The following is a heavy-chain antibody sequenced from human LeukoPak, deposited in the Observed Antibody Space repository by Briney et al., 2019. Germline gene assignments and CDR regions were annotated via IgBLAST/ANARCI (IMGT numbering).Heavy chain of an antibody. CDR3: ARVVGAFDI. CDR1: GGSISSYY. V-gene: IGHV4-59*01. CDR2: IYYSGST. J-gene: IGHJ3*02. Sequence: SETLSLTCTVSGGSISSYYWSWIRQPPGKGLEWIGYIYYSGSTNYNPSLKSRVTISVDTSKNQFSLKLSSVSAADTAVYYCARVVGAFDIWGQGTMVTVSS. D-gene: IGHD2-21*01.